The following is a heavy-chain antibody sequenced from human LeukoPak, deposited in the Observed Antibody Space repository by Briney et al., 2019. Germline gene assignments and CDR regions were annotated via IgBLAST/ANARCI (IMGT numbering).Heavy chain of an antibody. D-gene: IGHD6-19*01. V-gene: IGHV1-18*01. J-gene: IGHJ4*02. CDR2: ISPYNENR. CDR3: AREESIGRYQFLHDY. Sequence: ASVKVSCKASGYTFIRNGISWVRQAPGQGLEWMGWISPYNENRKYLQKLQDRVTLTTDTSTSTAYMELRSLTSDDTAVYYCAREESIGRYQFLHDYWGQGPLVTVSS. CDR1: GYTFIRNG.